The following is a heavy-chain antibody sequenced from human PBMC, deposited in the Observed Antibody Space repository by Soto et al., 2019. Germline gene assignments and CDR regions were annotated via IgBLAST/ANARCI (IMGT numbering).Heavy chain of an antibody. D-gene: IGHD3-9*01. CDR3: ARDWSVLRHFDWLGFGSPTPYGMDV. CDR2: INPSMGST. Sequence: ASVKVSCKASGYTFTTYYIHWVRQAPGQGLEWMGIINPSMGSTTYAQRFQGRVTMTRDTSTSTVYMALSSLTSEDTAVYYCARDWSVLRHFDWLGFGSPTPYGMDVWGQGTTVTVSS. J-gene: IGHJ6*02. V-gene: IGHV1-46*01. CDR1: GYTFTTYY.